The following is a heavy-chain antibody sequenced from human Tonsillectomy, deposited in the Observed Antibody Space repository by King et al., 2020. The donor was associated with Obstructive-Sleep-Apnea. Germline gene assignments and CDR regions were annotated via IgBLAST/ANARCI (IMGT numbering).Heavy chain of an antibody. CDR1: GGSISSGDYY. Sequence: VQLQESGPGLVKPSQTLSLTCTVSGGSISSGDYYWSWIRQPPGKGLEWIGYIYYSGSTYYNPSLKSRVTISVDKSKNQFSLKLSAFTAADTAVYYCARGRSSSWYGEERTEDVDYWGQGTLVTVSS. D-gene: IGHD6-13*01. CDR3: ARGRSSSWYGEERTEDVDY. V-gene: IGHV4-30-4*01. CDR2: IYYSGST. J-gene: IGHJ4*02.